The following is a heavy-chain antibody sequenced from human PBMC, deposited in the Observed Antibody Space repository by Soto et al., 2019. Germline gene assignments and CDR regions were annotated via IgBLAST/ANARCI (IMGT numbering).Heavy chain of an antibody. V-gene: IGHV3-23*01. J-gene: IGHJ4*02. Sequence: EVQLLESGGGLVQPGGSLRLSCAASGFTFSSYAMSWVRQAPGKGLEWVSAISGSGGSTYYADSVKGRFTISRDNSKNTLYLQMNSLRAEDTAVYYCANRPSRGYDSSGYREDYWGQGTLVTVSS. CDR3: ANRPSRGYDSSGYREDY. CDR2: ISGSGGST. CDR1: GFTFSSYA. D-gene: IGHD3-22*01.